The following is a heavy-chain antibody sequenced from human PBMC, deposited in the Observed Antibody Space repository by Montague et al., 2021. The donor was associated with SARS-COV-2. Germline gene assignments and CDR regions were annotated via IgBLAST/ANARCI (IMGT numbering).Heavy chain of an antibody. J-gene: IGHJ5*02. Sequence: SETLSLTCTVSGGSISSSSYYWGWICQPPGKGLEWIGSIYYSGSAYYNPSLKSRVTISVDTSKNQFSLKLSSVTAADTAVYYCARQGPSITMTVVVSPTHGFDPWGQGTLVTVSS. D-gene: IGHD3-22*01. CDR1: GGSISSSSYY. CDR3: ARQGPSITMTVVVSPTHGFDP. CDR2: IYYSGSA. V-gene: IGHV4-39*01.